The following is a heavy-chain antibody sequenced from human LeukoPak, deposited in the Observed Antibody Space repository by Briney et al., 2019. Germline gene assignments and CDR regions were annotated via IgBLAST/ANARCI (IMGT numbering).Heavy chain of an antibody. CDR3: ARSGRLEYSSSSIAFDI. J-gene: IGHJ3*02. Sequence: ASVKVSCKASGYTFTSYYMHWVRQAPGQGLEWMGIINPSGGSTSYAQKFQGRVTMTTDTSTSTAYMELRSLRSDDTAVYYCARSGRLEYSSSSIAFDIWGQGTMVTVSS. V-gene: IGHV1-46*01. CDR1: GYTFTSYY. D-gene: IGHD6-6*01. CDR2: INPSGGST.